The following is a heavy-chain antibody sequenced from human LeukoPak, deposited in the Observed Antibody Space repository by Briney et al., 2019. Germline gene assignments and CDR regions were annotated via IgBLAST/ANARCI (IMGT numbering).Heavy chain of an antibody. CDR2: ISYDGSNK. CDR1: GFTFSSYA. CDR3: ARDSGARIDSSGYTFDY. D-gene: IGHD3-22*01. Sequence: PGRSLRLSCAASGFTFSSYAMHWVRQAPGKGLEWVAVISYDGSNKYYADSVKGRFTISRDNSKNTLYLQMNSLRAEDTAVYYCARDSGARIDSSGYTFDYWGQGTLVTVSS. J-gene: IGHJ4*02. V-gene: IGHV3-30*04.